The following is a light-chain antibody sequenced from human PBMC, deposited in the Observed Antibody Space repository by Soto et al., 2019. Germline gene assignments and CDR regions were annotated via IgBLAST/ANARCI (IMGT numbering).Light chain of an antibody. V-gene: IGKV3-15*01. CDR1: QSVGTN. CDR3: QQYDDRAPYT. Sequence: EVVMTQSPATLSVSLGERAILSCRASQSVGTNLAWYQQKPGQAPRLLIYGAATRAPGIPSRFSGSGSGTQFTLTISSLQSEDFAVYYCQQYDDRAPYTFGQGTKLEIK. J-gene: IGKJ2*01. CDR2: GAA.